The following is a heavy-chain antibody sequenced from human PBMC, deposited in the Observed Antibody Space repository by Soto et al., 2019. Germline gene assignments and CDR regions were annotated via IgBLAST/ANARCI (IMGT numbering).Heavy chain of an antibody. CDR2: ISWNSGSI. V-gene: IGHV3-9*01. CDR1: GFTFDDYA. D-gene: IGHD7-27*01. CDR3: AKDGVLG. Sequence: EVQLVESGGGLVQPGRSPRLSCAASGFTFDDYAMHWVRQAPGKGLEWVSGISWNSGSIGYADSVKGRFTISRDNAKNSLYLQMNSLRAEDTALYYCAKDGVLGWGQGTLVTVSS. J-gene: IGHJ4*02.